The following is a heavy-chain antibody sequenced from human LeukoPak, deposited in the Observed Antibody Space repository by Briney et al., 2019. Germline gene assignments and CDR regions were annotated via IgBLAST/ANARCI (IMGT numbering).Heavy chain of an antibody. CDR1: GYTFTGYY. D-gene: IGHD3-10*01. CDR2: INCNNGDT. Sequence: GASVKGSCKTSGYTFTGYYMHWMRQAPGQGLEWMGWINCNNGDTIYAQKFEGRVIVTRDTSISTAYMELSRLTYDDTAVYYCARNGEIWGQGTLVTVSS. CDR3: ARNGEI. J-gene: IGHJ4*02. V-gene: IGHV1-2*02.